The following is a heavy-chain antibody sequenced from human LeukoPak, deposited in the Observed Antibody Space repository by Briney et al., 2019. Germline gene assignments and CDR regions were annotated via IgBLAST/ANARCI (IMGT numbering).Heavy chain of an antibody. CDR3: ASLIEVAGTGDDY. CDR2: ISYDGSNK. D-gene: IGHD6-19*01. J-gene: IGHJ4*02. V-gene: IGHV3-30*03. Sequence: GGSLRLSCAASGFTFSSYGMHWARQAPGKGMGWVAFISYDGSNKYYADSVKGRFTISRDNAKNTLYLQMNSLRAEDTAVYYCASLIEVAGTGDDYWGQGTLVTVSS. CDR1: GFTFSSYG.